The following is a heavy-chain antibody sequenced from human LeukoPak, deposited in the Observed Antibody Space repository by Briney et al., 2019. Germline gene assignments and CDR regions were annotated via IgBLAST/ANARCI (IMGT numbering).Heavy chain of an antibody. Sequence: GGSLRLSCAASGFTFSNYAMHWVRQAPGKGLEWVALISYHGSDKYYADSVKGRFTISRVNSKNTLYLRMNSLRAEDTAMYYCTRFGYCSSTRCYFDGFDPWGQGTLVTVSS. D-gene: IGHD2-2*03. J-gene: IGHJ5*02. CDR2: ISYHGSDK. V-gene: IGHV3-30*04. CDR3: TRFGYCSSTRCYFDGFDP. CDR1: GFTFSNYA.